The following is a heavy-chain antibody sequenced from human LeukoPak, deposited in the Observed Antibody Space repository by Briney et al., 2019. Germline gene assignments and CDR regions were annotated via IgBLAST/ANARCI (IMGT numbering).Heavy chain of an antibody. CDR2: INPNSGGT. V-gene: IGHV1-2*02. CDR3: ARVTLLWFGTFDP. D-gene: IGHD3-10*01. J-gene: IGHJ5*02. CDR1: GYTFTGYY. Sequence: ASVEVSCKASGYTFTGYYMHWVRQAPGQGLEWTGWINPNSGGTNYAQKFQGRVTMTRDTSISTAYMELSRLRSDDTAVYYCARVTLLWFGTFDPWGQGTLVTVSS.